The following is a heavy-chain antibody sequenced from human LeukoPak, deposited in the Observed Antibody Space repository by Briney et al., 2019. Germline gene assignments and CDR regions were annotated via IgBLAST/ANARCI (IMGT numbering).Heavy chain of an antibody. Sequence: GGSLRLSCAASGFTFSSYGMHWVRQAPGKGLEWVAVISYDGSNKYYADSVKGRFTISRDNSKNTLYLQMNSLRAEDTAVYYCAKDHLAYCGGDCNGDYWGQGTLVTVSS. CDR2: ISYDGSNK. CDR1: GFTFSSYG. D-gene: IGHD2-21*02. J-gene: IGHJ4*02. V-gene: IGHV3-30*18. CDR3: AKDHLAYCGGDCNGDY.